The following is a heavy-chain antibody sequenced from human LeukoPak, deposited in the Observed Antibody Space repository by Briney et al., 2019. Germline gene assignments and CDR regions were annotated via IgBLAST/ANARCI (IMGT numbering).Heavy chain of an antibody. V-gene: IGHV3-48*03. CDR2: ISSSGSTI. CDR3: ARGGNRWLLTSSYYYGMDV. D-gene: IGHD3-22*01. J-gene: IGHJ6*02. Sequence: GGSLRLSCAASGFTFSSYEMNWVRQAPGKGLEWVSYISSSGSTIYYADSVKGRFTISRDNAKNSLYLQMNSLRAEDTAVYYCARGGNRWLLTSSYYYGMDVWGQGTTVTVSS. CDR1: GFTFSSYE.